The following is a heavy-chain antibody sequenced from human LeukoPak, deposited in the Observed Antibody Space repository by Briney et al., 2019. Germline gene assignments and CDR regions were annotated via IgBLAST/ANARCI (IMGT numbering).Heavy chain of an antibody. V-gene: IGHV4-30-4*01. D-gene: IGHD4-17*01. Sequence: SQTLSLTCTVSGGPISSGDYYWSWIRQPPGKGLEWIGYIYYSGSTYYNPSLKSRVTISVDTSKNQFSLKLSSVTAADTAVYYCARGDAGDYYFDYWGQGTLVTVSS. CDR2: IYYSGST. CDR1: GGPISSGDYY. J-gene: IGHJ4*02. CDR3: ARGDAGDYYFDY.